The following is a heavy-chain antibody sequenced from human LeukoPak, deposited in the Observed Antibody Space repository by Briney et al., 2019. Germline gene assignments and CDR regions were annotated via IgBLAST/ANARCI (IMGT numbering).Heavy chain of an antibody. CDR3: ARWGYYYDGSGLDY. Sequence: SETLSLTCTVSGGSLNSNSYYWGWVRQPPGRGLGWLGSIYYSGSTYYNPPLKSRVTISVDTSKTQFSLKLSSVAAADTAVYYCARWGYYYDGSGLDYWGQGTLVTVSS. CDR1: GGSLNSNSYY. J-gene: IGHJ4*02. V-gene: IGHV4-39*07. CDR2: IYYSGST. D-gene: IGHD3-22*01.